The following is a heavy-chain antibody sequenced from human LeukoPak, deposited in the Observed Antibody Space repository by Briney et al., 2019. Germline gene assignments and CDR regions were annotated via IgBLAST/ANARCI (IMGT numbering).Heavy chain of an antibody. Sequence: PGGSLRLSCAASGFTFSTYTMSWIRQAPGKGLKWVASLTGSSTYINYADSVEGRFTISRDYAKNSLYLQMNSLRVEDTAIYYCAKVAKYYYGPETYYFFEQWGQGTPVTASS. V-gene: IGHV3-21*01. CDR3: AKVAKYYYGPETYYFFEQ. J-gene: IGHJ4*02. CDR2: LTGSSTYI. D-gene: IGHD3-10*01. CDR1: GFTFSTYT.